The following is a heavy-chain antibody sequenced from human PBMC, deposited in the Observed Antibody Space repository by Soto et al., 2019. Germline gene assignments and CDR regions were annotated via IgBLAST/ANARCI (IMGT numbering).Heavy chain of an antibody. V-gene: IGHV3-23*01. CDR3: AKEATVLRFLSPHGMYV. D-gene: IGHD3-3*01. J-gene: IGHJ6*02. CDR1: GFTFASYA. Sequence: EVQLLESGGGSVQPGGSLRLSCAASGFTFASYAMNWVRQVPGKGLEWVSSISDSGHNTYYTDSVRGRFTISRDNSKNSLFLQMNTLRAEDTAVYYCAKEATVLRFLSPHGMYVWGQGTAVTVSS. CDR2: ISDSGHNT.